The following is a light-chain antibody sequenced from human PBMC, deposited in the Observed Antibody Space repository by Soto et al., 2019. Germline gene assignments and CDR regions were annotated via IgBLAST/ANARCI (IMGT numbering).Light chain of an antibody. CDR3: QQYGGSMET. J-gene: IGKJ1*01. Sequence: IVLTQSPGTLSLSPGERVTLSCRASQSVTTRLAWYQHNPGQAPRLLTYGASTRASGIPDRFSGSGSGTDFTLTINRLEPEDFALYFCQQYGGSMETFGQGTKVDIK. CDR1: QSVTTR. V-gene: IGKV3-20*01. CDR2: GAS.